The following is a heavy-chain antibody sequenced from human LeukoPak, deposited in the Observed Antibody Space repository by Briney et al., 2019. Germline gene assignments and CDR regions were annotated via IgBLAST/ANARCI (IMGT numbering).Heavy chain of an antibody. CDR3: ARDRYDGYYYGLDV. J-gene: IGHJ6*02. V-gene: IGHV3-7*01. Sequence: GGSLRLSCAASGFTFSSYWMSWVRQAPGKGLEWVANIKPDGSEKYYVDSVKGRFTISRDNAKNSLYLQMNSLRAEDTAVYYCARDRYDGYYYGLDVWGQGTTVTVSS. D-gene: IGHD1-1*01. CDR2: IKPDGSEK. CDR1: GFTFSSYW.